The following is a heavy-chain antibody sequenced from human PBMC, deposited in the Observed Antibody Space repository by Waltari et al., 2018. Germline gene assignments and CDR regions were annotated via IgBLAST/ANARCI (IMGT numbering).Heavy chain of an antibody. J-gene: IGHJ4*02. D-gene: IGHD2-15*01. CDR2: SSGSGGST. V-gene: IGHV3-23*01. Sequence: EVQLLESGGGLVQPGGSLRLSCAASGFTFSSYAMSWVRQGPGKGLEWVSASSGSGGSTYYADSVKGRFTISRDNSKNTLYLKMNSLRAEDTAVYYCAKGSLDGGNYWGQGTLVTVSS. CDR3: AKGSLDGGNY. CDR1: GFTFSSYA.